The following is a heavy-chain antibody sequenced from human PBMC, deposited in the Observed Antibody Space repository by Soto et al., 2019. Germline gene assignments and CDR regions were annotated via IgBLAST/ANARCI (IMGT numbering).Heavy chain of an antibody. Sequence: SLRLSCAASGFTFSHYGIDWVRQAPGKGLEWVSGISGSGATTSYADSVKGRFTVSRDNSKNTLYLQMNSLRVEDTAVYYCAKLRYFDWSSYNWFEYWGQGTPVTVSS. J-gene: IGHJ5*01. CDR2: ISGSGATT. V-gene: IGHV3-23*01. D-gene: IGHD3-9*01. CDR3: AKLRYFDWSSYNWFEY. CDR1: GFTFSHYG.